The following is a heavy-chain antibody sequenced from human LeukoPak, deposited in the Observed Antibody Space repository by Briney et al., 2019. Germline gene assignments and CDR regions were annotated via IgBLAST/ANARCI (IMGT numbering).Heavy chain of an antibody. CDR3: ARGHSMVVTPGDY. V-gene: IGHV1-8*01. D-gene: IGHD4-23*01. J-gene: IGHJ4*02. Sequence: GASVKVSCKASGYTFTSCDINWVRQATGQGLEWMGWMNPNSGNTGYAQKFQGRVTMTRNTSISTAYVELSSLRSEDTAVYYCARGHSMVVTPGDYWGQGTLVTVSS. CDR1: GYTFTSCD. CDR2: MNPNSGNT.